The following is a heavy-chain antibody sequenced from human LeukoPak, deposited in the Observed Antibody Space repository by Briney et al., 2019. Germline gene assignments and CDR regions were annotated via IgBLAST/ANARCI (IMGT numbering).Heavy chain of an antibody. Sequence: NASETLSLTCTVSGGSISSYYWSWIRQPPGKGLEWIGYIYYSGSTNYNPSLKSRVTISVDTSKNQFSLKLSSVTAADTAVYYCARDVEDTSGPKFDLWGRGTLVTVSS. CDR1: GGSISSYY. CDR2: IYYSGST. D-gene: IGHD3-22*01. V-gene: IGHV4-59*01. CDR3: ARDVEDTSGPKFDL. J-gene: IGHJ2*01.